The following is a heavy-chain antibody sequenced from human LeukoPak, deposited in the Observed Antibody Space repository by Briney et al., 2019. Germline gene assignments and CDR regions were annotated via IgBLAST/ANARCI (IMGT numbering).Heavy chain of an antibody. J-gene: IGHJ6*03. Sequence: SQTLSLTCTVSGGSISSGSYYWSWIRQPAGKGLEWIGRIYTSGSTNYNPSLKSRVTISVDTSKNQFSLKLSSVTAADTAVYYCARVSWFPGTSYYYMDVWGKGTTVTVPS. V-gene: IGHV4-61*02. CDR3: ARVSWFPGTSYYYMDV. CDR2: IYTSGST. CDR1: GGSISSGSYY. D-gene: IGHD1-1*01.